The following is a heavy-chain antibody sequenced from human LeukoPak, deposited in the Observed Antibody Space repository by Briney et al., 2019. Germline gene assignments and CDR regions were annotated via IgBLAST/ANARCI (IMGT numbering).Heavy chain of an antibody. CDR2: IYWDDDK. CDR1: GGSFSSGDYY. CDR3: AHRRVATDFDY. Sequence: TLSLTCAVYGGSFSSGDYYWSWIRQPPGKGLEWLALIYWDDDKRYSPSLKSRLTITKDTSKNQVVLTMTNMDPVDTATYYCAHRRVATDFDYWGQGTLVTVSS. J-gene: IGHJ4*02. D-gene: IGHD5-12*01. V-gene: IGHV2-5*08.